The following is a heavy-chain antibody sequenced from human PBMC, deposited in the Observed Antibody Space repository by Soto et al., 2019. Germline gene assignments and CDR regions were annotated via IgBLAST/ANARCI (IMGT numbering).Heavy chain of an antibody. Sequence: QVQVVESGGGVVQPGRSLRLSCAASGFSFKNYGMHWVRQAPGKGLEWVTFISYDGNGKHYADSVKGRFTISRDNSKNTGFLQEKRLRTEDAAVYCFAGGVTHFCYWGQGSLLIVSS. CDR2: ISYDGNGK. V-gene: IGHV3-30*03. D-gene: IGHD3-16*01. CDR1: GFSFKNYG. CDR3: AGGVTHFCY. J-gene: IGHJ4*02.